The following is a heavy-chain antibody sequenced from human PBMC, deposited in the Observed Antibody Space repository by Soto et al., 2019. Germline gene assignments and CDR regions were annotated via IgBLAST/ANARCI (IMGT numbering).Heavy chain of an antibody. CDR1: GFTFSNHG. V-gene: IGHV3-33*01. J-gene: IGHJ5*02. CDR2: MWHDGSSK. CDR3: ARELEGAGARSKSTWFDT. D-gene: IGHD1-26*01. Sequence: GGSLRLSCAASGFTFSNHGMHWVRQAPGKGLQWVAVMWHDGSSKFYADSVKGRFTISRDNSKNTLYLQMDSLRAEDTAVYFCARELEGAGARSKSTWFDTWGQGTLATVSS.